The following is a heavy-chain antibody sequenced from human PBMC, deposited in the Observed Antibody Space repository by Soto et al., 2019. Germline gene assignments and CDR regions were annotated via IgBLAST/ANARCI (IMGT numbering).Heavy chain of an antibody. J-gene: IGHJ3*02. CDR2: INPATGAA. Sequence: QLHLVQSGAVVKKPGASVTVSCSASGYPVTAYYMHWVRQAPGRGLEWMGGINPATGAAKYTQTFQGRVNMTRDTSTSTCFMELCGLTSEDTAVFYCARGGGVGVAGSAAFDMWGQGTLVTVSS. CDR3: ARGGGVGVAGSAAFDM. CDR1: GYPVTAYY. D-gene: IGHD3-3*01. V-gene: IGHV1-2*02.